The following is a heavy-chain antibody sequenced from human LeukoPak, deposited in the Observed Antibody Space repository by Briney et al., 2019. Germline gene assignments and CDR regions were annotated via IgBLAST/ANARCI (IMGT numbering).Heavy chain of an antibody. CDR2: INHSGST. J-gene: IGHJ4*02. CDR1: GGSFSGYY. Sequence: SETLSLTCAVYGGSFSGYYWSWIRQPPGKGLEWIGEINHSGSTYYNPSLKSRVTISVDTSKNQFSLKLSSVTAADTAVYYCARSTGPSVVAAKAFFDYWGQGTLVTVSS. V-gene: IGHV4-34*01. CDR3: ARSTGPSVVAAKAFFDY. D-gene: IGHD2-15*01.